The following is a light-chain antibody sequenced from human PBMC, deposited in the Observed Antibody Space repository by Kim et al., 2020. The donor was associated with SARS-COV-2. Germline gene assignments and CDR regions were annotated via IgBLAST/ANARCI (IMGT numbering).Light chain of an antibody. J-gene: IGKJ4*01. CDR1: QYINKY. V-gene: IGKV1-33*01. CDR3: QQYLNFLT. CDR2: DAS. Sequence: SAAVGVRFTINGQERQYINKYLNWYHRKPGKAPKLLIYDASNLEPGVPSRFSGSGSGTDFILTITSLQPEDIATYYCQQYLNFLTFGGGTKVDIK.